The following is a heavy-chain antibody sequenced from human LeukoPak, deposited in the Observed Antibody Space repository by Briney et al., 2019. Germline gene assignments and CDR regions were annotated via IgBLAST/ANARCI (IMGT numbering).Heavy chain of an antibody. CDR2: IYYSGST. J-gene: IGHJ4*02. V-gene: IGHV4-59*08. D-gene: IGHD3-10*01. CDR3: ARGILNYYGSGSYAGNYFDS. Sequence: SETLSLTCTVSGGSISSYYWSWIRQPPGKGLEWIGYIYYSGSTNYNPSLKSRVTISVDTSKNQFSLKLSSVTAADTAVYCCARGILNYYGSGSYAGNYFDSWGQGTLVTVSS. CDR1: GGSISSYY.